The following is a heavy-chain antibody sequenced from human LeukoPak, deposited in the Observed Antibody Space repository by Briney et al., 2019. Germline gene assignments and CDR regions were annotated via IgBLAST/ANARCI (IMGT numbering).Heavy chain of an antibody. J-gene: IGHJ4*02. V-gene: IGHV3-11*01. CDR2: ISSSGSTT. CDR1: GFTFSDYY. Sequence: GGSLRLSCAASGFTFSDYYMSWIRQAPGKGLEWVSYISSSGSTTYYADSVKGRFTISRDNAKNSLYLQMNSLRAEDTAVYYCARDAADGDYPAHWGQGTLVTVSS. CDR3: ARDAADGDYPAH. D-gene: IGHD4-17*01.